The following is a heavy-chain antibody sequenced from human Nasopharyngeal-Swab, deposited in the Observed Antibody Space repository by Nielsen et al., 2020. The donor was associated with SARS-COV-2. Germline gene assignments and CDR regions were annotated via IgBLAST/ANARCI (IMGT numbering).Heavy chain of an antibody. CDR1: GFSVSDYY. J-gene: IGHJ4*02. D-gene: IGHD3-10*01. CDR2: ISSSGSTI. V-gene: IGHV3-11*04. Sequence: GGTLSLSCASSGFSVSDYYMSWIRQAPGKGLEWVSYISSSGSTIYYADSVKGRFTISRDNAKNSLYLQMNSLRAEDTAVYYCARDADYYGSGSYLGYWGQGTLVTVSS. CDR3: ARDADYYGSGSYLGY.